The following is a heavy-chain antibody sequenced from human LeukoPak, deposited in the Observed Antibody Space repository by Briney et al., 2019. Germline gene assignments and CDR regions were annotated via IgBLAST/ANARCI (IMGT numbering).Heavy chain of an antibody. D-gene: IGHD6-19*01. J-gene: IGHJ4*02. V-gene: IGHV6-1*01. CDR3: ARDVGTSGRYTFDY. CDR1: GDSVSSKNGA. Sequence: SQTLSLTCALSGDSVSSKNGAWNWIRQSPSRGLEWLGRTYYRSKWYSDYAVSVQGRITISPDTSKNQFSLQLYSVTPEDAAVYYCARDVGTSGRYTFDYWGQGTLVTVSS. CDR2: TYYRSKWYS.